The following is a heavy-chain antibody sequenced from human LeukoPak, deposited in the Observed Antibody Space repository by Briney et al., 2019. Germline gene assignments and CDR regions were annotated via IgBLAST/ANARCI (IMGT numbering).Heavy chain of an antibody. D-gene: IGHD2-15*01. V-gene: IGHV4-31*03. CDR2: IYYSGST. Sequence: SQTLSLTCTVSGGSISSGGYYWSWIRQHPGKGLEWIGYIYYSGSTYYNPSLKSRVTISVDTSKNQFSLKLSSVTAADTAVYYCARELSRVAAPNWFDPWGQGTLVTVSS. CDR1: GGSISSGGYY. J-gene: IGHJ5*02. CDR3: ARELSRVAAPNWFDP.